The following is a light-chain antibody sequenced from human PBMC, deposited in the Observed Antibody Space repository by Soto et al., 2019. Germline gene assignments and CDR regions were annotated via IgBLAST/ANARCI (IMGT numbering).Light chain of an antibody. J-gene: IGKJ1*01. CDR2: GAS. CDR1: RTVGST. CDR3: QHYDDWPWT. Sequence: EIVITESPASLSVSAGERVTFSCRASRTVGSTLAWYMQKPGQSPRLLISGASTRAADFPARFSGSGSGTEFILTISSLQSEDFALYYCQHYDDWPWTFGQGTKADIK. V-gene: IGKV3-15*01.